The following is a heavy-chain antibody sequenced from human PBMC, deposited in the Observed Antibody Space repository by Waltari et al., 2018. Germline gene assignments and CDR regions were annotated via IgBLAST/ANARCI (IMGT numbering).Heavy chain of an antibody. D-gene: IGHD4-17*01. V-gene: IGHV3-43*01. CDR2: INLFGDT. J-gene: IGHJ4*02. CDR3: AKEADYPFPHFDH. CDR1: GFTCGSFT. Sequence: EVQLVQSGAVAAKPGGSLRLAWAAPGFTCGSFTMHWVRQSPGQGLEWVSFINLFGDTNYADSVKGRFAISRDNSKSSVYLNIHDATFEDAGLYFCAKEADYPFPHFDHWGQGALVTVSS.